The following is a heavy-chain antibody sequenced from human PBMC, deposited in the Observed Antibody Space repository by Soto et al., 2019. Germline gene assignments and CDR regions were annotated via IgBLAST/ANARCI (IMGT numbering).Heavy chain of an antibody. CDR2: ISWDGGST. D-gene: IGHD5-12*01. Sequence: EVQLVESGGVVVQPGGSLRLSCAASGFTFDDYTMHWVRQAPGKGLEWVSLISWDGGSTYYADSVKGRFTISRDNSKNSLYLKINSLRTEDTALYYCAKDITRRGWLHAYGMDVWGQGTTVTVSS. V-gene: IGHV3-43*01. J-gene: IGHJ6*02. CDR3: AKDITRRGWLHAYGMDV. CDR1: GFTFDDYT.